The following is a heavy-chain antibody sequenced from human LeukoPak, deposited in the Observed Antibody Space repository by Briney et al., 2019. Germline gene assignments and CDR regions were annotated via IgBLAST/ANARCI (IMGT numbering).Heavy chain of an antibody. J-gene: IGHJ4*02. CDR1: GGSISSYY. V-gene: IGHV4-59*12. CDR2: IYYSGST. CDR3: ARTNCSGGSCSYYFDY. Sequence: SETLSLTCTVSGGSISSYYWSWIRQPPGKGLEWIGYIYYSGSTNYNPSLKSRVTISVDRSKNQFSLKLSPVTAADTAVYYCARTNCSGGSCSYYFDYWGQGTLVTVSS. D-gene: IGHD2-15*01.